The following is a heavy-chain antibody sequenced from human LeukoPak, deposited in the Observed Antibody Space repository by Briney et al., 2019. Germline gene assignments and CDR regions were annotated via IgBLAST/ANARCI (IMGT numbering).Heavy chain of an antibody. D-gene: IGHD1-26*01. CDR1: GYTFTGYY. V-gene: IGHV1-2*02. CDR2: INPISGGT. J-gene: IGHJ5*02. Sequence: ASVTVSCKASGYTFTGYYMHWMRQAPGQGLDWMGWINPISGGTNSAQKFQGRVTMTRDTSISTAYMELSRLRSDDTAVYYCARERREGGSYFDFDPWGQGTLVTVSS. CDR3: ARERREGGSYFDFDP.